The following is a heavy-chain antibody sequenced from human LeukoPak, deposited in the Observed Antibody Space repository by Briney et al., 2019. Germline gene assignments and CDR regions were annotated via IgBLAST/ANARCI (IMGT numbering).Heavy chain of an antibody. J-gene: IGHJ6*03. CDR2: ISGSGGAT. CDR3: AKDRRHCTNGVCQNYYYMDV. V-gene: IGHV3-23*01. CDR1: GFAFSTYA. D-gene: IGHD2-8*01. Sequence: GGSLRLSCAASGFAFSTYAICWVRQGPGTALEWVSTISGSGGATFYAGSVQGRFTVSRDNSKNILYLQMNSLRAEDTAVYYCAKDRRHCTNGVCQNYYYMDVWGKGTTVTVSS.